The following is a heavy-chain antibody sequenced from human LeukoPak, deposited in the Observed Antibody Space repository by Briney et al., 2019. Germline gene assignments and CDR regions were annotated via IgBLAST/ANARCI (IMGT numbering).Heavy chain of an antibody. Sequence: GGSLRLSCAASGFTFDDYAMHWVRQAPGKGLEWVSGISWNSGSIGYADSVKGRFTISRDNAKNSLYLQMNSLRAEDMALYYCAKDSSSWSDAFDIWGQGTMVTVSS. D-gene: IGHD6-13*01. CDR1: GFTFDDYA. V-gene: IGHV3-9*03. CDR3: AKDSSSWSDAFDI. J-gene: IGHJ3*02. CDR2: ISWNSGSI.